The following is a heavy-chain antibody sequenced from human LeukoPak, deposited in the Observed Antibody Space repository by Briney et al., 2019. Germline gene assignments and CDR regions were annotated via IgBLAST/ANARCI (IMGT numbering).Heavy chain of an antibody. CDR3: ARILRNWFDP. D-gene: IGHD4-17*01. V-gene: IGHV3-23*01. CDR1: GFTFSSYG. Sequence: GGTLRLSCAASGFTFSSYGMSWVRQAPGKGLEWVSAISGSGGSTYYADSVKGRFTISRDNSKNTLYLQMNSLRAEDTAVYYCARILRNWFDPWGQGTLVTVSS. CDR2: ISGSGGST. J-gene: IGHJ5*02.